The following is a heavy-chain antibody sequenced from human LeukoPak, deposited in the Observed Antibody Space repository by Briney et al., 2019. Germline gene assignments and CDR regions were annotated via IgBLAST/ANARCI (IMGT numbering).Heavy chain of an antibody. CDR2: IYYSGST. J-gene: IGHJ1*01. CDR1: GGSISSSSYY. V-gene: IGHV4-39*07. D-gene: IGHD3-10*01. CDR3: ARQERYYGSGSYTYFQH. Sequence: PSETLSLTCTVSGGSISSSSYYWGWIRQPPGKGLEWIGSIYYSGSTYYNPSLKSRVTISVDTSKNQFSLKLSSVTAADTAVYYCARQERYYGSGSYTYFQHWGQGTLVTVPS.